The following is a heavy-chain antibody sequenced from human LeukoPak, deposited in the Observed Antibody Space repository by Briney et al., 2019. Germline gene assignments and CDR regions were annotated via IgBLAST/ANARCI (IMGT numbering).Heavy chain of an antibody. CDR2: IYTSGST. CDR3: ARDVDTFFDY. Sequence: PSQTLSLTCTVSSESIYSGIYYWRWIRQPAGKGLEWIGRIYTSGSTYYNPSLKSRVTISLDTSKNQFSLTLISVTAADTAVYYCARDVDTFFDYWGRGTLVTVSS. J-gene: IGHJ4*02. D-gene: IGHD5-18*01. V-gene: IGHV4-61*02. CDR1: SESIYSGIYY.